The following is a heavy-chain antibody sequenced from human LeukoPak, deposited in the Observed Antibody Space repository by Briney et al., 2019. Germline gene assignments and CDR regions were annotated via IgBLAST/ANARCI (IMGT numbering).Heavy chain of an antibody. CDR1: GFTVSSNY. D-gene: IGHD1-26*01. V-gene: IGHV3-66*01. CDR2: IYSGGST. CDR3: ARDGGELTAQNYCYYGMGV. J-gene: IGHJ6*02. Sequence: GGSLRLSCAASGFTVSSNYMSWVRQAPGKGLEWVSVIYSGGSTYYADSVKGRFTISRDNSKNTLSLQMNSLRAEDTAVYYCARDGGELTAQNYCYYGMGVWGQGTTVTVSS.